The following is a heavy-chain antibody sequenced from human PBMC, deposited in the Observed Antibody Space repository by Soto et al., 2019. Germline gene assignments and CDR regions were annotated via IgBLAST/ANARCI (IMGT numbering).Heavy chain of an antibody. Sequence: GGSLRLSCAASGFPFSHYWMHWVRQTPGKGLVWVSRINPAGTITNYADSVEGRFTISRDNADSALFLQMNSLSAEDTAIYYCTSDAFGLRDTWGQGTLVTVS. J-gene: IGHJ5*02. D-gene: IGHD3-16*01. CDR3: TSDAFGLRDT. CDR1: GFPFSHYW. V-gene: IGHV3-74*01. CDR2: INPAGTIT.